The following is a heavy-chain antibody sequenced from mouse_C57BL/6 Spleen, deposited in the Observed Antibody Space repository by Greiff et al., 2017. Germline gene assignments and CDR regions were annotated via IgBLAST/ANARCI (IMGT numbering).Heavy chain of an antibody. D-gene: IGHD2-4*01. J-gene: IGHJ4*01. V-gene: IGHV1-18*01. Sequence: EVQLQQSGPELVKPGASVKIPCKASGYTFTDYNMDWVKQSHGKSLEWIGDINPNNGGTIYNQKFKGKATLTVDKSSSTAYMELRSLTSEDTAFYYCAIEGVYYDYDGAMYYWGQGTSVTVSS. CDR3: AIEGVYYDYDGAMYY. CDR2: INPNNGGT. CDR1: GYTFTDYN.